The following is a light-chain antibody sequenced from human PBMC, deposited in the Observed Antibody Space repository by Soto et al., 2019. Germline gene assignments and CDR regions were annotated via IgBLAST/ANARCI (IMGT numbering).Light chain of an antibody. J-gene: IGKJ1*01. Sequence: EIVLTQSPGTLSLSPGERATLSCRASQSITSNLAWYQQKPGQAPRLLIYAASSRATGIPDRFSGSGSGTDFTLTISSLQSEDFAVYYCQQYNNWPRTFGQGTKVDIK. CDR3: QQYNNWPRT. CDR1: QSITSN. V-gene: IGKV3D-15*01. CDR2: AAS.